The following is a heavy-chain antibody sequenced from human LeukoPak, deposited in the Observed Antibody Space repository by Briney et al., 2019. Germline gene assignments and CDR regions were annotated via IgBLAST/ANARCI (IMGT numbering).Heavy chain of an antibody. CDR1: GFTFSTYE. Sequence: GGSLRLSCAASGFTFSTYEMNWVRQAPGKGLEGVAVISYDGSNKYYADSVKGRFTISRDNSKNTLYLQMNSLRAEDTAVYYCATPPFWYSSGVDYWGQGTLVTVSS. D-gene: IGHD6-19*01. CDR3: ATPPFWYSSGVDY. J-gene: IGHJ4*02. CDR2: ISYDGSNK. V-gene: IGHV3-30*03.